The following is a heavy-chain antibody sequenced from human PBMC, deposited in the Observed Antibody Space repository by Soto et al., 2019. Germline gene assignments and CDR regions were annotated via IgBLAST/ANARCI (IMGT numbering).Heavy chain of an antibody. Sequence: GGSLRLSCAASGFTFSSYAMSWVRQAPGKGLEWVSAISGSGGSTYYADSVKGRFTISRDNSKNTLYLQMNSLRAEYMAVYYCAKDYYIVVVPAAIDYWGQGTLVTVSS. V-gene: IGHV3-23*01. D-gene: IGHD2-2*01. J-gene: IGHJ4*02. CDR1: GFTFSSYA. CDR3: AKDYYIVVVPAAIDY. CDR2: ISGSGGST.